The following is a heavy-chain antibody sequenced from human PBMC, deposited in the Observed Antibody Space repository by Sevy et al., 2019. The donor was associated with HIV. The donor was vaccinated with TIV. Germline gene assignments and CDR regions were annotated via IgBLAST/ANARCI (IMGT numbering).Heavy chain of an antibody. CDR3: AKDLRLAITQDGGVFGMDV. D-gene: IGHD3-22*01. V-gene: IGHV3-23*01. Sequence: GGSLRLSCAASGFSFTDYAMNWVRQAPGKGLEWVSTISTAARGGRSFYADSGKGRFADARDDSRTKVSLEMKSLRADDTAVYYCAKDLRLAITQDGGVFGMDVWGQGTTVTVSS. CDR1: GFSFTDYA. CDR2: ISTAARGGRS. J-gene: IGHJ6*02.